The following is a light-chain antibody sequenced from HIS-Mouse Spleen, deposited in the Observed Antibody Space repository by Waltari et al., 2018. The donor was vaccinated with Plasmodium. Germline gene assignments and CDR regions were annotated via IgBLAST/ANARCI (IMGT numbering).Light chain of an antibody. J-gene: IGLJ3*02. CDR1: ALPNNY. V-gene: IGLV3-10*01. Sequence: SYELTQPPSVSVSPGHTARITCPGPALPNNYAYWYQQKSGPAPVLVIYEDRKRPTGIPERFSGSSSGTMAILTISGAQVEDEADYYCYSTDSSGNHRVFGGGTKLTVL. CDR3: YSTDSSGNHRV. CDR2: EDR.